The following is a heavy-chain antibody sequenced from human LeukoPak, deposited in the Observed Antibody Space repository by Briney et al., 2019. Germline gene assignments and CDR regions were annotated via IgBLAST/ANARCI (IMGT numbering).Heavy chain of an antibody. CDR1: GFTFSSYS. Sequence: PGGSLRLSCAASGFTFSSYSMNWVRQAPGKGLEWVSSITSSSSYIYYADSVKGRFTISRDNAKNSLYPQMNSLRAEDTAVYYCARGLSESSSSSMGYWGQGTLVTVSS. CDR2: ITSSSSYI. J-gene: IGHJ4*02. CDR3: ARGLSESSSSSMGY. D-gene: IGHD2-2*01. V-gene: IGHV3-21*01.